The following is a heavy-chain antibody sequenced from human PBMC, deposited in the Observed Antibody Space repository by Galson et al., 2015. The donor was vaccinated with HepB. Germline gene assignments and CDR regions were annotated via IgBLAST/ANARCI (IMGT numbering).Heavy chain of an antibody. J-gene: IGHJ4*02. V-gene: IGHV3-33*08. Sequence: SLRLSCAASGFTFSSYSMHWVRQAPGKGLEWVAVIWYDGSNKYYADSVKGRFTISRDNSKNTLYLQMNSLRAGDTAVYYCARDKARYGDRTMPFDYWGQGTLVTVSS. D-gene: IGHD4-17*01. CDR3: ARDKARYGDRTMPFDY. CDR2: IWYDGSNK. CDR1: GFTFSSYS.